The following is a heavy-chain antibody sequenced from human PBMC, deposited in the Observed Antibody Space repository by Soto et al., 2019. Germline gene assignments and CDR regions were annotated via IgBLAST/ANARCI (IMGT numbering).Heavy chain of an antibody. V-gene: IGHV3-23*01. CDR2: VSATAGTT. CDR3: AKDRLAGGFDY. D-gene: IGHD3-16*01. CDR1: GFTFSNYA. J-gene: IGHJ4*02. Sequence: GGSLRLSCAASGFTFSNYAMSWVRQAPGKGLEKVSLVSATAGTTYYTDSVKGRFTISRDNSRNTVYLQMNSLRAYDMAVYYCAKDRLAGGFDYWGQGTLVTVSS.